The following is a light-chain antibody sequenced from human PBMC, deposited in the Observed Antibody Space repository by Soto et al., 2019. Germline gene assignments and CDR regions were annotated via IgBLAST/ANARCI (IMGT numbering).Light chain of an antibody. V-gene: IGKV3-15*01. CDR1: QSVGSN. CDR3: QRYTSWPIT. CDR2: GIS. Sequence: EVVMTQSPATLSLSPGERATLSCRASQSVGSNYLAWYQQKPGQAPRLLIYGISTRATGIPARFSGSGSGTEFTLTISSLQSEDFAVYYCQRYTSWPITFGQGTRLEIK. J-gene: IGKJ5*01.